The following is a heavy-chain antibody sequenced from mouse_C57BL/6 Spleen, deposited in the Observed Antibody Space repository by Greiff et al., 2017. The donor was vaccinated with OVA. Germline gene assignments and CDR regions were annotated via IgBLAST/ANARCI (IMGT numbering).Heavy chain of an antibody. CDR1: GYTFTSYW. J-gene: IGHJ2*01. Sequence: VQLQQPGAELVRPGTSVKLSCKASGYTFTSYWMHWVKQRPGQGLEWIGVIDPSDSYTNYNQKFKGKATLTVDTSSSTASMQLSSLTSEDSAVYYCARYWDRYYFDYWGQGTTLTVSS. CDR2: IDPSDSYT. D-gene: IGHD4-1*01. V-gene: IGHV1-59*01. CDR3: ARYWDRYYFDY.